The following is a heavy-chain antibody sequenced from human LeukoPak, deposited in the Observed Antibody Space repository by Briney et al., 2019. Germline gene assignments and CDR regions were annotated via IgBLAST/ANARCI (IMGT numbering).Heavy chain of an antibody. CDR3: ARDRGHGIAAALMDV. Sequence: SETLSLTCTVSGGSISSYYWSWIRQPAGKGLEWIGRIYTSGSTNYNPSLKSRVTMSVDTSKNQFSLKLSSVTAADTAVYYCARDRGHGIAAALMDVWGKGTTVTVSS. J-gene: IGHJ6*03. V-gene: IGHV4-4*07. CDR1: GGSISSYY. D-gene: IGHD6-13*01. CDR2: IYTSGST.